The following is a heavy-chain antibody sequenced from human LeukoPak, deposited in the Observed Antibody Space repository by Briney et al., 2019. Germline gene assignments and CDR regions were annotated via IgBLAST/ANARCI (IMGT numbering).Heavy chain of an antibody. Sequence: PSQTLSLTCTVSGGSISSGSYYWSWIRQPAGKGLEWIGRIYTSGSTNYNPSLKSRVTISVDTSKNQFSLKLSSVTAADTAVYYCARAGRYWYFDLWGRGTLVTVSS. CDR1: GGSISSGSYY. J-gene: IGHJ2*01. CDR2: IYTSGST. V-gene: IGHV4-61*02. D-gene: IGHD7-27*01. CDR3: ARAGRYWYFDL.